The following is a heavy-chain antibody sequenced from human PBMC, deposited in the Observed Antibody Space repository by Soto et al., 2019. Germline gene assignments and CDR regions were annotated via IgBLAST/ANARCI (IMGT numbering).Heavy chain of an antibody. CDR2: IIPLLDVT. J-gene: IGHJ3*02. CDR3: ASAGRFGELSGNFDI. V-gene: IGHV1-69*02. D-gene: IGHD3-10*01. CDR1: GGTSNSYS. Sequence: QVQLDQSGAEVKKPGSSVKVSCKASGGTSNSYSINWVRQAPGQGLEWMGRIIPLLDVTNYAQKFQGRVTITADKSTNIGYMELRSLTSGDTAVYYCASAGRFGELSGNFDIWGQGTLVTVSS.